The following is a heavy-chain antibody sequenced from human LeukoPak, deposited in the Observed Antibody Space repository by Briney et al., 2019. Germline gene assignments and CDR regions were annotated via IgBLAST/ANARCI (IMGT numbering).Heavy chain of an antibody. J-gene: IGHJ6*03. CDR1: GGSISSSSYY. Sequence: SETLSLTCTVSGGSISSSSYYWGWIRQPPGKGLEWIGSIYYSGSTYYNPSLKSRVTISVDTSKNQFSLKLSSVTAADTAVYYCARLITMVRGVIITYHYYYYMDVWGKGTTVIVSS. V-gene: IGHV4-39*01. CDR3: ARLITMVRGVIITYHYYYYMDV. CDR2: IYYSGST. D-gene: IGHD3-10*01.